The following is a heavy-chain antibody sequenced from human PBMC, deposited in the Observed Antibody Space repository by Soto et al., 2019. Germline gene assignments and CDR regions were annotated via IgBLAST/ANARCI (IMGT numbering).Heavy chain of an antibody. CDR1: GFTFSNYE. Sequence: EVQLVESGGGLVQPGGSLRLSCAASGFTFSNYEMNWVRQAPGKGLEWVSYISGSGSSMYYADSVKGRFTISRDNTKNSLYLQMNSLRAEDTAVYYCARDAGYYSDSSPYYPSSYYYGMDVWGQGTTVTVSS. CDR2: ISGSGSSM. CDR3: ARDAGYYSDSSPYYPSSYYYGMDV. J-gene: IGHJ6*02. V-gene: IGHV3-48*03. D-gene: IGHD3-22*01.